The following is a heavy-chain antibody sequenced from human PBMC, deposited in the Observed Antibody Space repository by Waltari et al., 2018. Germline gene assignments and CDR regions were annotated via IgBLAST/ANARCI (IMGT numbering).Heavy chain of an antibody. D-gene: IGHD1-26*01. CDR1: GGSISRSSYY. J-gene: IGHJ4*02. CDR3: ARHHSGSFLYYFDY. Sequence: QLQLQASGPGLVKPSETLSLTCTVSGGSISRSSYYWGRTRQPPGKGLEWLGSIYYRGSTYYNPSLKSRVTISVDTSKNQFSLKLSSVTAADTAVYYCARHHSGSFLYYFDYWGQGTLVTVSS. CDR2: IYYRGST. V-gene: IGHV4-39*01.